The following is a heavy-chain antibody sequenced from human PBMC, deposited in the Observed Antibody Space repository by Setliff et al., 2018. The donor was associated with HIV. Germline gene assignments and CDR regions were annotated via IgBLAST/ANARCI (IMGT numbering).Heavy chain of an antibody. D-gene: IGHD2-21*02. CDR1: GNNIDRYG. V-gene: IGHV1-69*13. CDR3: AREKESCSGGDCWKNAFDI. J-gene: IGHJ3*02. CDR2: IIPIFGIP. Sequence: SVKVSCKTFGNNIDRYGISWVRQAPGQGLEWMGGIIPIFGIPNYAQKFQGRVTITADESTGTAYLELSSLRSEDTAVYFCAREKESCSGGDCWKNAFDIWGQGTMVTVSS.